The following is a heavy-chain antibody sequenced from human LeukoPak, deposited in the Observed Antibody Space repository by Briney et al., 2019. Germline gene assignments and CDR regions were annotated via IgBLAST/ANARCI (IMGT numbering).Heavy chain of an antibody. D-gene: IGHD2-15*01. CDR3: ARWSRRYCSGGSCYRPDAFDI. CDR2: TYYRSKWYN. Sequence: SQTLSLTCAISGDSVSSNSAAWNWIRQSPSRGLEWLGRTYYRSKWYNDYAVSVKSRITINPDTSKNQFSLQLNSVTPEDTAVYYCARWSRRYCSGGSCYRPDAFDIWGQGTMATVSS. CDR1: GDSVSSNSAA. V-gene: IGHV6-1*01. J-gene: IGHJ3*02.